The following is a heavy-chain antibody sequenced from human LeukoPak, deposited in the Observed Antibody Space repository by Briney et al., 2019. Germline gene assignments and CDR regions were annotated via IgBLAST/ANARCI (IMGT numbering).Heavy chain of an antibody. D-gene: IGHD3-10*01. J-gene: IGHJ4*02. CDR3: ARDAGYYGPKPSDY. Sequence: ASVKVSGKASGYTFTSYGISWGRQAPGQGLEWMGWISAYKGKTNYAQKLHGRVTMTTHTSTSTAYTELRSLRSDDTAVYYCARDAGYYGPKPSDYWGQGTLVTVSS. V-gene: IGHV1-18*01. CDR2: ISAYKGKT. CDR1: GYTFTSYG.